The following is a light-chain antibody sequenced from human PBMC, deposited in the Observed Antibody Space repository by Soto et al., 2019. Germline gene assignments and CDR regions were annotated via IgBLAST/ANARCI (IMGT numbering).Light chain of an antibody. Sequence: QAVVTQEPSFSVSPGGTVTLTCALSSGSVSTNYYPSGYQQTPGQAPRTLIYSTNTRSSGVPDRFSGSILGNKAALTITGAQADDESDYYCVLYMGSGIWVFGGGTKVTVL. V-gene: IGLV8-61*01. CDR3: VLYMGSGIWV. CDR2: STN. CDR1: SGSVSTNYY. J-gene: IGLJ3*02.